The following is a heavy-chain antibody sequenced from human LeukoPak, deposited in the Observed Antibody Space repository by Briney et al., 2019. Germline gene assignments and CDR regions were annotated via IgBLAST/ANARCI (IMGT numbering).Heavy chain of an antibody. CDR2: LSGNSGSI. V-gene: IGHV3-9*01. D-gene: IGHD6-13*01. J-gene: IGHJ4*02. CDR3: AKGLGLPLVPGFDY. Sequence: GGSLRLSCAASGFSFADYGMHWVRQAPGKGLEWVSGLSGNSGSIGYADSVKGRFTISRDNDRNSLYLQMNRLRAEDTAMYYCAKGLGLPLVPGFDYWGQGTLITVSS. CDR1: GFSFADYG.